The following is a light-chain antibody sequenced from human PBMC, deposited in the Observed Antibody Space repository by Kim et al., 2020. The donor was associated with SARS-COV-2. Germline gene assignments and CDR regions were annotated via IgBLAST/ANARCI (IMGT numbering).Light chain of an antibody. V-gene: IGKV1-33*01. CDR3: QQYLNPPFT. CDR2: DAS. J-gene: IGKJ3*01. Sequence: DIQMTQSPPSLSASVGDEITISCRAARDITTFLSWYVMRPGQAPELLIHDASTVREGISPRFSGTVYGTDFTFTIKKLQPEDGATFYCQQYLNPPFTFGLGTRVEI. CDR1: RDITTF.